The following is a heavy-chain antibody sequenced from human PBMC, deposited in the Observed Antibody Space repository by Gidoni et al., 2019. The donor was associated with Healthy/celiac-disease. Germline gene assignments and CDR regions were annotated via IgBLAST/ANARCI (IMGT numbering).Heavy chain of an antibody. Sequence: EVQLVESGGGLVQPGGSLILSCAASGFTFSSYWMSWVGQAPGKGLVWVANIKQDGSEKYYVDSVKGRFTISRDNAKNSLYLQMNSLRAEDTAVYYCASPRFGVGEVGYWGQGTLVTVSS. CDR2: IKQDGSEK. CDR3: ASPRFGVGEVGY. CDR1: GFTFSSYW. V-gene: IGHV3-7*01. D-gene: IGHD1-26*01. J-gene: IGHJ4*02.